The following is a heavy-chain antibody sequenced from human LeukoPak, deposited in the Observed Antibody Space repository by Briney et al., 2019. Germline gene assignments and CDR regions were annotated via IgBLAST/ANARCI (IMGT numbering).Heavy chain of an antibody. CDR3: AREEVYYDVLTGYFTPNHFNY. J-gene: IGHJ4*02. Sequence: SETLSLTCTVSSDSLSSNYWSWIRQPPGKGLEWIGYISYSGNTNYNPSLKSRVTISADTSKNQFSLNLRSVTAADTAVYYCAREEVYYDVLTGYFTPNHFNYWGQGTLVTVSS. CDR1: SDSLSSNY. D-gene: IGHD3-9*01. CDR2: ISYSGNT. V-gene: IGHV4-59*01.